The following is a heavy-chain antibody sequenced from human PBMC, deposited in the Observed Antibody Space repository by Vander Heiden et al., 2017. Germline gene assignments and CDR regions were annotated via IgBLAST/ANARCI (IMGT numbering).Heavy chain of an antibody. Sequence: QVQLVESGGGAVQPGRSLRLSCAASGFTFSSYGMHWVRQAPGKGLEWVAVIWYDGSNKYYADSVKGRFTISRDNSKNTLYLQMNSLRAEDTAVYYCARDLISVQGGNYWGQGTLVTVSS. D-gene: IGHD3-16*01. V-gene: IGHV3-33*01. CDR3: ARDLISVQGGNY. J-gene: IGHJ4*02. CDR2: IWYDGSNK. CDR1: GFTFSSYG.